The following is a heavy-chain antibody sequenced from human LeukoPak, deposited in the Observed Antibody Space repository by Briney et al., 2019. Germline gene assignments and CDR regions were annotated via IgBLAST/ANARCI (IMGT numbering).Heavy chain of an antibody. Sequence: GSLRLSCAASGFTFSDYYMSWIRQAPGKGLEWVSYISSSGSTIYYADFVKGRFTISRDNAKNSLYLQMNSLRAEDTAVYYCARALDYYYYMDVWGKGTTVTVSS. J-gene: IGHJ6*03. V-gene: IGHV3-11*04. CDR2: ISSSGSTI. CDR1: GFTFSDYY. D-gene: IGHD1-1*01. CDR3: ARALDYYYYMDV.